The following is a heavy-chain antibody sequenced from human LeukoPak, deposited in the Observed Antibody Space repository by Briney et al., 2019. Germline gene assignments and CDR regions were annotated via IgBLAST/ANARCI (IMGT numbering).Heavy chain of an antibody. J-gene: IGHJ4*02. CDR1: GFTLSSYW. Sequence: GGSLRLSCAASGFTLSSYWMHWVRQAPGKGLVWVSRINEDGSTINYADSVRGRFTISRDIAKNTLYLRMNSLRPEDTAVYYCVKDFVGADEFWGQGTLVTVSS. CDR3: VKDFVGADEF. D-gene: IGHD1-26*01. V-gene: IGHV3-74*01. CDR2: INEDGSTI.